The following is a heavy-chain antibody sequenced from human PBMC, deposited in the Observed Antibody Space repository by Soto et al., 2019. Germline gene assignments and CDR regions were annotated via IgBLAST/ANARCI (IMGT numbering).Heavy chain of an antibody. CDR3: ARDHVGAGDAFDI. V-gene: IGHV3-33*01. J-gene: IGHJ3*02. D-gene: IGHD2-15*01. CDR1: GFTFSSYG. Sequence: QVQLVESGGGVVQPGRSLRLSCAASGFTFSSYGMHWVRQAPGKGLEWVAVIWYDGSNKYYADSVKGRFTISRDNSKNTLYLQMNSLRAEDTAVYYCARDHVGAGDAFDIWGQGTMVTVSS. CDR2: IWYDGSNK.